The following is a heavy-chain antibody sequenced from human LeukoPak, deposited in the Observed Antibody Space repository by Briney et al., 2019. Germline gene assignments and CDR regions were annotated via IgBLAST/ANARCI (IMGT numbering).Heavy chain of an antibody. CDR2: ISYDGSTK. V-gene: IGHV3-30-3*01. Sequence: PGTSLRLSCAASGFTFSSYAMHWVRQAPGKGLEWVAVISYDGSTKYYADSVKGRFTISRDNSKNTLYLQMNSLRAEDTAVYYCARDLIHYDSSGYLDYWGQRTLVTVSS. J-gene: IGHJ4*02. CDR1: GFTFSSYA. D-gene: IGHD3-22*01. CDR3: ARDLIHYDSSGYLDY.